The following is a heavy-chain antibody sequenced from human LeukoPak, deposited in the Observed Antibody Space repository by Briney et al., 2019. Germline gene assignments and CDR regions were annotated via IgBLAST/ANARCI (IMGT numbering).Heavy chain of an antibody. D-gene: IGHD2-2*01. Sequence: PSETLSLTCAVYGGSFSGYYWSWIRQPPGKGLEWIGEINHGGSTNYNPSLKSRVTISVDTSKNQFSLKLSSVTAADTAVYYCARKVVVPAAIDYWGQGTLVTVSS. CDR2: INHGGST. CDR3: ARKVVVPAAIDY. CDR1: GGSFSGYY. V-gene: IGHV4-34*01. J-gene: IGHJ4*02.